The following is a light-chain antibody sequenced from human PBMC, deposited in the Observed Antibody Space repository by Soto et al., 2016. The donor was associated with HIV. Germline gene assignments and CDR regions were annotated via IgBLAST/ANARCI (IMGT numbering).Light chain of an antibody. J-gene: IGKJ3*01. CDR2: ATF. CDR1: QVINTW. V-gene: IGKV1-12*01. CDR3: QQANSFPFT. Sequence: DIQMTQSPSSVSAFVGDRVTITCRASQVINTWLAWYQQKPGKAPKLLISATFSLQNGVPSRFSGSGYGTDFSLTISSLQPEDFATYYCQQANSFPFTFGPGTKSGYQ.